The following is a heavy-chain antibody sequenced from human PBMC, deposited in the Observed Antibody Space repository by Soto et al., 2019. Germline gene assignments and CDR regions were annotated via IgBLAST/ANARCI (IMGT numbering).Heavy chain of an antibody. V-gene: IGHV4-59*01. CDR1: GDSISTYY. J-gene: IGHJ1*01. D-gene: IGHD5-12*01. Sequence: SETLSLTCAVSGDSISTYYWNWIRQTPGKGLEWIGYIHHSGRTNYNPSLRSRVTISVDTSKNQFSLKLTSVTAADSAVYYCARGLIEMATIYFQSWGQGTLVTV. CDR3: ARGLIEMATIYFQS. CDR2: IHHSGRT.